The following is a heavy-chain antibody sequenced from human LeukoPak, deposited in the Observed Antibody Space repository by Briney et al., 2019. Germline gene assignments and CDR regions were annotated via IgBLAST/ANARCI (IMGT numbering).Heavy chain of an antibody. D-gene: IGHD2-2*01. J-gene: IGHJ4*02. Sequence: GASVKVSCKASGYTFTGYYIHWVRQAPGQGLEWMGWINPNSGGTNYAQKFQGRVTMTRDTSISTAYMELSRLRSDDTAVYYCARDYCSSTSCYAPFDYWGQGTLVTVSS. CDR1: GYTFTGYY. CDR2: INPNSGGT. CDR3: ARDYCSSTSCYAPFDY. V-gene: IGHV1-2*02.